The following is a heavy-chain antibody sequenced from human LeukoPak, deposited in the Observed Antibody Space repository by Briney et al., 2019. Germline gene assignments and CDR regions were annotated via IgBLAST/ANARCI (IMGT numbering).Heavy chain of an antibody. CDR3: ARAGPHYYGGFDY. J-gene: IGHJ4*02. D-gene: IGHD3-10*01. CDR1: GGSISSYY. Sequence: SETLSLTCTVSGGSISSYYWSWIRQPPGKGLEWIGYIYYSGSTNYNPSLKSRVTISVDTSKNQFSLKLSSVSAADTAVYYYARAGPHYYGGFDYWGQGTLVTVSS. V-gene: IGHV4-59*01. CDR2: IYYSGST.